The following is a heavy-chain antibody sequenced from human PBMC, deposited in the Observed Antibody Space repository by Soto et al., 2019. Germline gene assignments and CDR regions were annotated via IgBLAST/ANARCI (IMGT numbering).Heavy chain of an antibody. CDR3: ASRVDTAMVTWAGWFDP. J-gene: IGHJ5*02. CDR2: IYYSGST. D-gene: IGHD5-18*01. Sequence: SETLSLTCTVSGGSISSYYWSWIRQPPGTGQEWIGYIYYSGSTNYNPSLTRRVTISVDTSKNHFSLKLSSVTAADTAVYYCASRVDTAMVTWAGWFDPWGQGTRVTVSS. V-gene: IGHV4-59*01. CDR1: GGSISSYY.